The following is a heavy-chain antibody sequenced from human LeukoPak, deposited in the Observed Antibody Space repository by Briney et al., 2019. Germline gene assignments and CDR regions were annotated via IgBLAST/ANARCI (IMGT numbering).Heavy chain of an antibody. V-gene: IGHV4-39*07. CDR1: GGSISSSSYY. CDR3: ARGRIAAAGTVRTKFDY. CDR2: IYYSGST. D-gene: IGHD6-13*01. J-gene: IGHJ4*02. Sequence: SETLSLTCTVSGGSISSSSYYWGWIRQPPGKGLEWIGSIYYSGSTYYNPSLKSRVTISVDTSKNQFSLKLSSVTAADTAVYYCARGRIAAAGTVRTKFDYWGQGTLVTVSS.